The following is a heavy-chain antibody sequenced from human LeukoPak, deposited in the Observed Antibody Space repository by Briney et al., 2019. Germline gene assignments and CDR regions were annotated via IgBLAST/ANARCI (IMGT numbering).Heavy chain of an antibody. J-gene: IGHJ4*02. CDR3: AGYGDWYYFDY. CDR2: IYHSGST. D-gene: IGHD4-17*01. CDR1: GYSISSGYY. Sequence: SETLSLTCTVSGYSISSGYYWGWIRQPPGKGLEWIGSIYHSGSTYYSPSLKSRVTISVDTSKNQFSLKLSSLTAADTAVYYCAGYGDWYYFDYWGQGTLVTVSS. V-gene: IGHV4-38-2*02.